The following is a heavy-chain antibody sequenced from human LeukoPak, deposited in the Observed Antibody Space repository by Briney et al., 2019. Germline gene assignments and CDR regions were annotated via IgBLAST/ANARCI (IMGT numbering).Heavy chain of an antibody. D-gene: IGHD4-17*01. J-gene: IGHJ6*02. V-gene: IGHV3-48*04. CDR1: GFTFSSYS. CDR3: ARALLSRDYGSGVGMDV. CDR2: ISSSSSTI. Sequence: PGGSLRLSCAASGFTFSSYSMNWVRQAPGKGLEWVSYISSSSSTIYYADSVKGRFTISRDNAKNSLYLQMNSLRAEDTAVYYCARALLSRDYGSGVGMDVWGQGTTVTVSS.